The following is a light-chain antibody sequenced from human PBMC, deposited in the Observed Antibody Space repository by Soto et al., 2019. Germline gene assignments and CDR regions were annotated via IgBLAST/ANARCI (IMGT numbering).Light chain of an antibody. Sequence: EIVLTQSPGTLSLSPGERATLSCRASQSVSNSYLVWYQQRPGQAPRLLFYGASSRATGIPDRFSGSGSGTDFTLTISRLEPEDFAVYYCQQYGGSPITFGQGTRLEIK. CDR1: QSVSNSY. CDR3: QQYGGSPIT. V-gene: IGKV3-20*01. CDR2: GAS. J-gene: IGKJ5*01.